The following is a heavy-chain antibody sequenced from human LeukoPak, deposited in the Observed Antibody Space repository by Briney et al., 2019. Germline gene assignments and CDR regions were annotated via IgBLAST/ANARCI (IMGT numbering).Heavy chain of an antibody. CDR1: GGTFSSYA. CDR3: ARDLYGDSVYYYYYMDV. J-gene: IGHJ6*03. V-gene: IGHV1-69*13. Sequence: GASVKVSCKASGGTFSSYAISWVRQAPGQGLEWMGGIIPIFGTANYAQKFQGRVTITADESTSTAYMELSSLRSEDTAVYYCARDLYGDSVYYYYYMDVWGKGTTVTVSS. D-gene: IGHD4-17*01. CDR2: IIPIFGTA.